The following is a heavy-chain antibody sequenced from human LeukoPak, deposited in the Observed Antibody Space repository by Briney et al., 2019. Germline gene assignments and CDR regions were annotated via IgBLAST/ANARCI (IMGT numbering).Heavy chain of an antibody. CDR3: TTYSPHLWFGELYQEFDY. J-gene: IGHJ4*02. V-gene: IGHV3-15*01. CDR2: IKSKTDGGTT. D-gene: IGHD3-10*01. Sequence: PGGSLRLSCAASGFTFSNAWMSWVRQAPGKGLEWVGRIKSKTDGGTTDYAAPVKGRFTISRDDSKNTLYLQMNSLKTEDTAVYYCTTYSPHLWFGELYQEFDYWGQGTLVTVSS. CDR1: GFTFSNAW.